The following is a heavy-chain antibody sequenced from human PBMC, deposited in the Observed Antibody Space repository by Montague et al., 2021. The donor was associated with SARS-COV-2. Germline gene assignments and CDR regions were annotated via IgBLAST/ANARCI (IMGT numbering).Heavy chain of an antibody. Sequence: SETLSLTCTVSGGSISSYYWSWIRQPPGKALEWIGYIYYSGSTNYNPSLNSRVTISVDTSKNQFSLKLTSVTASATAVYFCARELDSYPTVTQYFDLWGRGTLVTGSS. CDR3: ARELDSYPTVTQYFDL. CDR2: IYYSGST. D-gene: IGHD5-18*01. J-gene: IGHJ2*01. CDR1: GGSISSYY. V-gene: IGHV4-59*01.